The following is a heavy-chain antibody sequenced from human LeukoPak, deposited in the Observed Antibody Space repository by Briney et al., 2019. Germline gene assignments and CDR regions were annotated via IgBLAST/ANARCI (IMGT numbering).Heavy chain of an antibody. CDR1: GFSFSSYW. J-gene: IGHJ4*02. CDR2: IKFDGSEK. V-gene: IGHV3-7*03. D-gene: IGHD2-2*01. Sequence: PGGSLRLSCAASGFSFSSYWMSWVRQAPGKGLEWVANIKFDGSEKYYVDSVKGRFTISRGNAKNSLYLQMNSLRAEDTALYYCARDKATVVVPAAIFSDYWGQGTLVTVSS. CDR3: ARDKATVVVPAAIFSDY.